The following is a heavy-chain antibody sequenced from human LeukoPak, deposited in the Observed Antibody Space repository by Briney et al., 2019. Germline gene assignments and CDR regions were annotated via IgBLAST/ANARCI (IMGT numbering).Heavy chain of an antibody. D-gene: IGHD1-26*01. CDR1: GFIFSSHG. CDR3: AKVRGSGSYYFDY. J-gene: IGHJ4*02. CDR2: ISPSGDIT. Sequence: GGSLRLSCAASGFIFSSHGMNWVRQAPGKGLEWVSGISPSGDITYYADSVKGRFTISRDNSKNTLYLQMNSLRAEDTAVYYCAKVRGSGSYYFDYWGQGTLVTVSS. V-gene: IGHV3-23*01.